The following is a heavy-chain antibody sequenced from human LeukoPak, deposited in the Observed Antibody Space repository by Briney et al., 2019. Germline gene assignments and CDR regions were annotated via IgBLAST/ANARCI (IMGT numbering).Heavy chain of an antibody. V-gene: IGHV3-33*01. D-gene: IGHD6-19*01. CDR3: ARDSLGTGSGWFDP. Sequence: GGSLRLSCAASGFTFSTYGMHWVRQAPGKGLEWVAVIWSDGNNKYYADSVKGRFTVSRDNSKNTLFLQMNSLRADDTAVYYCARDSLGTGSGWFDPWGQGTLVTVSS. CDR2: IWSDGNNK. J-gene: IGHJ5*02. CDR1: GFTFSTYG.